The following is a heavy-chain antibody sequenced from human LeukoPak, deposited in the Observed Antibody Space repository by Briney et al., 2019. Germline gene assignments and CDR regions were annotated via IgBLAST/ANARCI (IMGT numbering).Heavy chain of an antibody. J-gene: IGHJ5*02. CDR2: ISSNGGST. V-gene: IGHV3-64*01. CDR3: ARETDCSGGSCYDT. CDR1: GFTFSSYA. D-gene: IGHD2-15*01. Sequence: GGSLRLSCAASGFTFSSYAMHWVRQAPGKGLEYVSAISSNGGSTYYANSVKGRFTITRDNSKNTLYLQMGSLRAEDMAVYYCARETDCSGGSCYDTWGQGTLVTVSS.